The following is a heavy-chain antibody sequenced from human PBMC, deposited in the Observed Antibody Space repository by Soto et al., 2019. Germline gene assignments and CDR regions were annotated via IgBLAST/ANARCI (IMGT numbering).Heavy chain of an antibody. D-gene: IGHD6-13*01. CDR2: IYHSGST. V-gene: IGHV4-4*02. Sequence: SDTLSLTYAVSGCTFSSSNWWSCVGQPPGKGLEWIGEIYHSGSTNYNPSLKSRVTISVDTSKNQFSLKLSSVTAADTAVYYCARGSSSWYEGWFDPWGQG. CDR3: ARGSSSWYEGWFDP. J-gene: IGHJ5*02. CDR1: GCTFSSSNW.